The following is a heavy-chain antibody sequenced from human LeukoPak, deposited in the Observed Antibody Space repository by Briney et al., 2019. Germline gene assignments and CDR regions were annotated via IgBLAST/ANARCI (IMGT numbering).Heavy chain of an antibody. V-gene: IGHV3-74*01. Sequence: GGSLRLSCAASGFTFSGYWMHWVRQAPGMGLVWVSRITGGGISTSYADSVKGRFTISRDNAKNTLYLQMISLRAEDTAVYYCARDTGWYFDLWGRGTLVTVSS. CDR1: GFTFSGYW. J-gene: IGHJ2*01. CDR3: ARDTGWYFDL. D-gene: IGHD4-17*01. CDR2: ITGGGIST.